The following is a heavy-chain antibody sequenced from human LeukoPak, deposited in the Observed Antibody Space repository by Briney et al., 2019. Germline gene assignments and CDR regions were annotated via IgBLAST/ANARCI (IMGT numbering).Heavy chain of an antibody. CDR2: INHSGST. V-gene: IGHV4-34*01. D-gene: IGHD3-10*01. Sequence: PSETLSLTCAVYGGSFSGYYWSWIRQPPGKGLEWIGEINHSGSTNYNPSLKSRVTISVDTSKNQFSLKLSSVTAADTAVYYCARGQYYGSGSYYSSCYYYYYMDVWGKGTTVTVSS. J-gene: IGHJ6*03. CDR3: ARGQYYGSGSYYSSCYYYYYMDV. CDR1: GGSFSGYY.